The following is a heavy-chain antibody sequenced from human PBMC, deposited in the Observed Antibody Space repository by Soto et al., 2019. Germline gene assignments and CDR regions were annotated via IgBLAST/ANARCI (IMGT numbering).Heavy chain of an antibody. D-gene: IGHD6-13*01. CDR3: ARDRGAAAGIVSVWFDP. V-gene: IGHV3-33*01. Sequence: GGSLRLSCAASGFTFSSYGMHWVRQAPGKGLEWVAVIWYDGSNKYYADSGKGRFTISRGNSKNRLYLQMNSLRAEDTAVYYCARDRGAAAGIVSVWFDPWGQGTLVTVSS. J-gene: IGHJ5*02. CDR1: GFTFSSYG. CDR2: IWYDGSNK.